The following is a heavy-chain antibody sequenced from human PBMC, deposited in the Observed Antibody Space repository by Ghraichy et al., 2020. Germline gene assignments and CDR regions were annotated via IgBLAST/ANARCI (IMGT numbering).Heavy chain of an antibody. CDR1: GFTFSNYA. CDR2: LTGSGGDT. D-gene: IGHD4-17*01. Sequence: GESLNISCVTSGFTFSNYAMTWVRQAPGKGLEWVSSLTGSGGDTYYTDSVRGRFTISRDNSKNTLYLQVNSLRAEDTAVYYCGRDPNGDYIGAFDFWGQGTMVTVSS. J-gene: IGHJ3*01. V-gene: IGHV3-23*01. CDR3: GRDPNGDYIGAFDF.